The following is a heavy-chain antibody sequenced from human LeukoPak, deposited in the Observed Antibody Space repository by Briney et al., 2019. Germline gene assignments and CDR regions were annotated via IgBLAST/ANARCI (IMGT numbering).Heavy chain of an antibody. Sequence: ASVTVSCKSSGYXFTRYDIIWVRQAPGQGLEWMGWISTYSGNTNYAQRLHGRVTMTTDTSTTTAYMELRNLRSDDTAVYYCARDAYNSRYFDYWGQGTLVTVSS. J-gene: IGHJ4*02. D-gene: IGHD5-24*01. CDR2: ISTYSGNT. V-gene: IGHV1-18*01. CDR3: ARDAYNSRYFDY. CDR1: GYXFTRYD.